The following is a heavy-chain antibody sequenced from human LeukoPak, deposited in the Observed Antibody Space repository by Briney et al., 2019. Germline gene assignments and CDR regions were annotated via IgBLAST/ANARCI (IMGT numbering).Heavy chain of an antibody. Sequence: SETLSLTCTVSGYSISSGYYWGWIRQPPEKGLEWIGGIYHSGSTYYNPSLKSRVTISVDTSKNQLSLKLSSVTAADTAVYYCARDQGPNWNYEKVWFDPWGQGTLVTVSS. J-gene: IGHJ5*02. V-gene: IGHV4-38-2*02. D-gene: IGHD1-7*01. CDR1: GYSISSGYY. CDR3: ARDQGPNWNYEKVWFDP. CDR2: IYHSGST.